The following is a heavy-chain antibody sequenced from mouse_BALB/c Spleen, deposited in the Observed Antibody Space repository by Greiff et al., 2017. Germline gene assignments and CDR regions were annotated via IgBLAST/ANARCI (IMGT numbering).Heavy chain of an antibody. CDR2: ISSGSSTI. CDR1: GFTFSSFG. V-gene: IGHV5-17*02. CDR3: ARYDYDGVYAMDY. J-gene: IGHJ4*01. Sequence: DVKLVESGGGLVQPGGSRKLSCAASGFTFSSFGMHWVRQAPEKGLEWVAYISSGSSTIYYADTVKGRFTISRDNPKNTLFLQMTSLRSEDTAMYYCARYDYDGVYAMDYWGQGTSVTVSS. D-gene: IGHD2-4*01.